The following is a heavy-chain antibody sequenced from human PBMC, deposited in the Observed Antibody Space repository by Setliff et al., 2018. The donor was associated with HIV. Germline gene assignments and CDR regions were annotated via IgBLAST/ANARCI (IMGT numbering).Heavy chain of an antibody. V-gene: IGHV3-33*06. Sequence: GESLKISCAASGFTFSSYGMHWVRLAPGKGLEWVAVIWYDGSNKYYADSVKGRFTISRDNSKNTLYLQMNSLRAEDTAVYYCAKDVEMATIHAFDIWGQGTMVTVSS. J-gene: IGHJ3*02. CDR1: GFTFSSYG. CDR3: AKDVEMATIHAFDI. D-gene: IGHD5-12*01. CDR2: IWYDGSNK.